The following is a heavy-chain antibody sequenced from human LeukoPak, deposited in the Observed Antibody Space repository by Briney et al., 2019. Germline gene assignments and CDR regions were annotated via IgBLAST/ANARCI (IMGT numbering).Heavy chain of an antibody. V-gene: IGHV4-59*13. J-gene: IGHJ4*02. Sequence: SETPSLTCTVSGASISGYYWSWIRQSPAKGLEWIGYIYYSGSTNYNPSFKSRVTMTVDTSNSQFSLNLRSVTAADTAVYYCARYLRDSGTYDFDYWGQGALVTVSS. CDR1: GASISGYY. CDR3: ARYLRDSGTYDFDY. CDR2: IYYSGST. D-gene: IGHD3-3*01.